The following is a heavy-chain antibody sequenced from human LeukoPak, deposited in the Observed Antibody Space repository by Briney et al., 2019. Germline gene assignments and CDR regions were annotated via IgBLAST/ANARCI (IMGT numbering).Heavy chain of an antibody. V-gene: IGHV3-74*01. J-gene: IGHJ4*02. D-gene: IGHD2-15*01. CDR2: ISTDGYTT. CDR1: GLAFSAYK. Sequence: GGXLXLSXXASGLAFSAYKMHWVRHAPRKGLVWVSRISTDGYTTDYADFVQGRFTASRDNTKNTWSLEMNSLRAEDTAVYYCVVGGSPGYWGQGTLVTVSS. CDR3: VVGGSPGY.